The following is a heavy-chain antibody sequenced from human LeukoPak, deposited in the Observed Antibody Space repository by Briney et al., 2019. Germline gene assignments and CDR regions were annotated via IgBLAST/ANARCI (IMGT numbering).Heavy chain of an antibody. V-gene: IGHV3-23*01. CDR3: AKVRIAVAGTFDY. Sequence: GGSLRLSCAASGFTFSNYAMSWVRQAPGKGLEWVSAISGSGGSKYYADSVKGRFTISRDNSKNTLYLQMNSLRAEDTAVYYCAKVRIAVAGTFDYWGQGTLVTVSS. CDR2: ISGSGGSK. J-gene: IGHJ4*02. D-gene: IGHD6-19*01. CDR1: GFTFSNYA.